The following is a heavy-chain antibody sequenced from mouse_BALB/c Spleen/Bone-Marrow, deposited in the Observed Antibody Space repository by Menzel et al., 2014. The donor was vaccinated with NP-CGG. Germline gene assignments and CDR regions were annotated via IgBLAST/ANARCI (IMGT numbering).Heavy chain of an antibody. Sequence: QVQLQQSGPEPVKPGASVKISCKASGYAFNSSWMNWVKQRPGQGLEWIGRIYPGDGDTNYNGKFKGKATLTADKSSSTAYMQLSSLTSVDSAVYFCARFSTVYYFDYWGQGTTLTVSS. J-gene: IGHJ2*01. CDR1: GYAFNSSW. CDR2: IYPGDGDT. CDR3: ARFSTVYYFDY. D-gene: IGHD4-1*02. V-gene: IGHV1-82*01.